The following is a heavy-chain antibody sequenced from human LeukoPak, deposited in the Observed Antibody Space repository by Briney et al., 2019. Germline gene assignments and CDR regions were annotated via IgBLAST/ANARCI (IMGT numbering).Heavy chain of an antibody. V-gene: IGHV3-21*01. CDR2: ISSSSSYI. CDR3: ATDAGSSGFPRAGVDY. J-gene: IGHJ4*02. CDR1: GFTFSSYS. Sequence: GGSLRLSCAASGFTFSSYSMNWVRQAPGKGREWVSSISSSSSYIYYADSVKGRFTISRDNAKNSLYLQMNSLRAEDTAVYYCATDAGSSGFPRAGVDYWGQGTLVTVSS. D-gene: IGHD3-22*01.